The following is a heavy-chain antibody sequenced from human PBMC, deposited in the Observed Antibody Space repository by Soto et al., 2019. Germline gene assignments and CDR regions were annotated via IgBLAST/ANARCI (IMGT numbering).Heavy chain of an antibody. Sequence: PGCSLRLSCSASGFTFRDENMSWVRQVPGKGLEWVSGISGGGSYILYADSVQGRFSISRDNAKNSLFLEMNSLRVEDTAVYYCARDSDCHSTSCFFPPHVWGQGTTVTVSS. CDR1: GFTFRDEN. CDR3: ARDSDCHSTSCFFPPHV. J-gene: IGHJ6*02. D-gene: IGHD2-2*01. CDR2: ISGGGSYI. V-gene: IGHV3-21*06.